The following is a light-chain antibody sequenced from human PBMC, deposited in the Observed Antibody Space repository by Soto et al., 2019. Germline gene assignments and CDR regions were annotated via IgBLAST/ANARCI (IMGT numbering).Light chain of an antibody. J-gene: IGKJ2*01. CDR2: RAS. V-gene: IGKV1-5*03. CDR3: QQHHDSPYN. Sequence: DIQMTQSPSTLSASVGDRVTITCRASQGIGPWLAWYQHKPGEAPRFLISRASSLQGGAPSRFTVSGSETEFILTITSLQPADAATYYCQQHHDSPYNFGRGTKLEI. CDR1: QGIGPW.